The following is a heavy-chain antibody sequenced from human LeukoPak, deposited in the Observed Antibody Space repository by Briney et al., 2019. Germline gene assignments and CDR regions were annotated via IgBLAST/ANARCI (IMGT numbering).Heavy chain of an antibody. D-gene: IGHD6-19*01. Sequence: SETLSLTCAVYGGSFSGYYWSWNRQPPGKGLEWIGEINHSGSTNYNPSLKSRVTTSVDTSKNQFSLKLSSVTAADTAVYYCARRAVFYYYYYGMDVWGQGTTVTVSS. J-gene: IGHJ6*02. CDR1: GGSFSGYY. V-gene: IGHV4-34*01. CDR2: INHSGST. CDR3: ARRAVFYYYYYGMDV.